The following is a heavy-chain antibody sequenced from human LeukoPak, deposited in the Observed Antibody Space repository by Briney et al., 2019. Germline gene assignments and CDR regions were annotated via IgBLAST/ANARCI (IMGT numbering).Heavy chain of an antibody. J-gene: IGHJ3*02. CDR1: GGSISSYY. D-gene: IGHD3-10*01. CDR2: IYYSGST. Sequence: SETLSLTCTVSGGSISSYYWSWIRQPPGKGLEWIGYIYYSGSTNYNPSLKSRVTISVDTSKNQFSLKLSSVTAADTAVYYCARQAVVRGAHGAFDIWGQGTMVTVSS. V-gene: IGHV4-59*08. CDR3: ARQAVVRGAHGAFDI.